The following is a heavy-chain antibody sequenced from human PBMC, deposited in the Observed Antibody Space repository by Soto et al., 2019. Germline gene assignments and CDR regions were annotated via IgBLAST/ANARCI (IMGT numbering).Heavy chain of an antibody. J-gene: IGHJ6*02. V-gene: IGHV3-30*03. CDR3: ARDLEDIVLVPAARFNPKRNYYYGMDV. Sequence: GGSLRLSCAAPGFTFSRECMHWVRQAPGKGLEWVAIISYDGSNTYYADSVKGRFTISRDNSKNTLYLQMNSLRAEDTAVYYCARDLEDIVLVPAARFNPKRNYYYGMDVWGQGTTVTVSS. CDR1: GFTFSREC. D-gene: IGHD2-2*01. CDR2: ISYDGSNT.